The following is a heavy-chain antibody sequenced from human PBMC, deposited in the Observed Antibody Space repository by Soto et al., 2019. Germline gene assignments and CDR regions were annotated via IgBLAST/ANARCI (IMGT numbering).Heavy chain of an antibody. D-gene: IGHD2-2*02. J-gene: IGHJ4*02. V-gene: IGHV3-7*03. Sequence: PGGSLRLSCAASGFTFSSYWMSWVRQAPGKGLEWVANMRQDGGEKYYVDSVKGRFTISRDNAKNSLYLQMNTLRPEDTAVYYCERILCSSNSCYKFDYWGQGTLVTVSS. CDR1: GFTFSSYW. CDR3: ERILCSSNSCYKFDY. CDR2: MRQDGGEK.